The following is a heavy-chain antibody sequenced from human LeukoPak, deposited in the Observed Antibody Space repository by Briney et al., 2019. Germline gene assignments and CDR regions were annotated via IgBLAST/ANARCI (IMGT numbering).Heavy chain of an antibody. CDR2: ISRSGTTI. D-gene: IGHD1-20*01. CDR3: ARTHGTLTGTGFDY. Sequence: GGSLRLSCSASGFTFSSYEMNWVRQAPGKGPEWVSYISRSGTTILYADSVWGRFTTSRDNAKNSLFLQMNSLRAEDTAVYYCARTHGTLTGTGFDYWGQGTLVTVSS. V-gene: IGHV3-48*03. J-gene: IGHJ4*02. CDR1: GFTFSSYE.